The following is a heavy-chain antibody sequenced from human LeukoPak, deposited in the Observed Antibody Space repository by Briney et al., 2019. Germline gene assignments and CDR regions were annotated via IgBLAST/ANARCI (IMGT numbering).Heavy chain of an antibody. J-gene: IGHJ4*02. CDR3: ARATSRIQRNFDY. CDR2: INHSGST. CDR1: GGSFSGYY. D-gene: IGHD1-1*01. V-gene: IGHV4-34*01. Sequence: PSETLSLTCAVYGGSFSGYYWSWIRQPPGKGLEWIGEINHSGSTNYNPSLKSRVTISVDTSKNQFSLKLSSVTAADTAVYYCARATSRIQRNFDYWGQGTLVTVSS.